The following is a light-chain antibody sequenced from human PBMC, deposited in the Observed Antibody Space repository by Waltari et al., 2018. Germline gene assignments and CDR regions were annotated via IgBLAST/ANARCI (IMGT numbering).Light chain of an antibody. CDR1: QGISYS. V-gene: IGKV1-NL1*01. CDR3: QQYHERPHF. CDR2: RAS. Sequence: DIQVSQSPSSLSASVRDRVTLSCRADQGISYSIAWYQQRHGKAPRLLLYRASTLQDGVPSRFSGGGSETHYTLTINGLQPEDAATYFCQQYHERPHFFGQGT. J-gene: IGKJ2*01.